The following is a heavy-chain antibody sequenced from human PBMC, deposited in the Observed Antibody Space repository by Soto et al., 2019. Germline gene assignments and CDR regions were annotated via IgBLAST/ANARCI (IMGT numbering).Heavy chain of an antibody. V-gene: IGHV3-15*07. D-gene: IGHD6-13*01. Sequence: SVRLSCAASGFTFSNAWMNWVRQAPGKVLEWVGRIKSKTDGGTTDYAAPVKGRFTISRDDSKNTLYLQMNSLKTEDTAVYYCMSIAAAGKDYYYYGMDVWGQGTTVTVSS. CDR1: GFTFSNAW. CDR3: MSIAAAGKDYYYYGMDV. J-gene: IGHJ6*02. CDR2: IKSKTDGGTT.